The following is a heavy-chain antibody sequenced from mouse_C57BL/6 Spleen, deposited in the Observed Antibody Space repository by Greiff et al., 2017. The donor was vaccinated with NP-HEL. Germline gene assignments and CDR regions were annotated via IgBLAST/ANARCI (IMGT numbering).Heavy chain of an antibody. J-gene: IGHJ4*01. CDR3: SRERYGSSYIYYAMDD. Sequence: EVKLVESGPELVKPGASVKISCKASGYSFTDYNMNWVKQSNGKSLEWIGVINPNYGTTSYNQKFKGKATLTVDQSSSTAYMKLNSLTSEDSAVYYCSRERYGSSYIYYAMDDWGQGTSVTVSS. D-gene: IGHD1-1*01. CDR1: GYSFTDYN. V-gene: IGHV1-39*01. CDR2: INPNYGTT.